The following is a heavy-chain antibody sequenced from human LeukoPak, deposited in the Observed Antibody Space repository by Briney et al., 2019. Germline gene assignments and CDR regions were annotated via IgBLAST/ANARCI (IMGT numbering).Heavy chain of an antibody. CDR1: GGTFSSYA. CDR3: GRKAGDCGGGSCYSIDY. V-gene: IGHV1-69*05. J-gene: IGHJ4*02. D-gene: IGHD2-15*01. CDR2: IIPIFGTA. Sequence: SVKVSCKASGGTFSSYAISWVRQAPGQGLEWMGGIIPIFGTANYAQKFQGRVTIPTDESTSTAYMEVSSLRSEDTAVYYCGRKAGDCGGGSCYSIDYWGQGTLVTVSS.